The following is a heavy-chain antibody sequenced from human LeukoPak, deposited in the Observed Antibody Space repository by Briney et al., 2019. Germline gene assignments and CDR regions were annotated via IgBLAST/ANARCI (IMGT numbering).Heavy chain of an antibody. CDR2: IYTSGST. Sequence: PSETLSLTCTVSGGSISSYYWSWIRQPAGKGLEWIGRIYTSGSTNYNPSLKSRVTMSVDTSKNQFSLKLSSVTAADTAVYYCARGPLYYDYVWGSYRYFDYWGQGTLVTVSS. CDR3: ARGPLYYDYVWGSYRYFDY. V-gene: IGHV4-4*07. D-gene: IGHD3-16*02. CDR1: GGSISSYY. J-gene: IGHJ4*02.